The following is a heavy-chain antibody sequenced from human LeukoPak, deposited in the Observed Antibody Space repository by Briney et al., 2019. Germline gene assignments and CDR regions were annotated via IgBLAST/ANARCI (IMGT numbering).Heavy chain of an antibody. V-gene: IGHV3-9*01. D-gene: IGHD1-26*01. J-gene: IGHJ5*02. CDR1: GFTFDDYA. Sequence: GGSLRLSCAASGFTFDDYAMHWVRQAPGKGLEWVSGISWNSGSIGYADSVKGRFTISRDNAKNSLYLQMNSLRAEDTALYYCAKAHYSGSYYESRFDPWGQGTLVTVSS. CDR3: AKAHYSGSYYESRFDP. CDR2: ISWNSGSI.